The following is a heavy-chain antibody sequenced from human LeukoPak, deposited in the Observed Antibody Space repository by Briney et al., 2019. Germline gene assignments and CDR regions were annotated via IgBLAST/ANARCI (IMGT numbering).Heavy chain of an antibody. CDR1: GFTFSSYS. CDR3: ARGEHSSSTAGTT. V-gene: IGHV3-48*01. D-gene: IGHD6-13*01. CDR2: ISSSSSTI. Sequence: GGSLRLSCAASGFTFSSYSMNWVRQAPRKGLEWVSYISSSSSTIYYADSVKGRFTISRDNAKNSLYLQMNSLRAEDTAVYYCARGEHSSSTAGTTWGQGTLVTVSS. J-gene: IGHJ4*02.